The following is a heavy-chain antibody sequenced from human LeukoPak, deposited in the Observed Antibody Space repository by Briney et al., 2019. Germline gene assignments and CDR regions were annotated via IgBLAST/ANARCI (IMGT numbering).Heavy chain of an antibody. D-gene: IGHD2-21*02. V-gene: IGHV1-69*05. J-gene: IGHJ3*01. CDR3: ARTVVVTAEHAFDV. Sequence: SVKVSCKAPGGTFSSYAISWVRQAPGQGLEWMGGIIPIFGTANYAQKFQGGVTITTDKSTSTTYMELSSLRSEDTAVYYCARTVVVTAEHAFDVWGQGTMVTVSS. CDR1: GGTFSSYA. CDR2: IIPIFGTA.